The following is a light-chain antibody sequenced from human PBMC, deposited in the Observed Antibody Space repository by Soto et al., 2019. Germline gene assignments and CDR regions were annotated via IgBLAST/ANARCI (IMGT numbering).Light chain of an antibody. Sequence: QSALIQPRSVSGSPGQSVTISCTGTSSDVGPYNFVSWFQHHPGKAPKPIIFRVTQRHSGVPDRFSGSKSGNTASLTISGLQAEDEADYYCCSFAGRDTYVVFGGGTKLTVL. CDR1: SSDVGPYNF. CDR2: RVT. CDR3: CSFAGRDTYVV. V-gene: IGLV2-11*01. J-gene: IGLJ2*01.